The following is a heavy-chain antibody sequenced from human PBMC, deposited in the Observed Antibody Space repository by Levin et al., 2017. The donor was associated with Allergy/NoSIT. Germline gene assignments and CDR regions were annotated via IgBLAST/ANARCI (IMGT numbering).Heavy chain of an antibody. CDR3: ARDPITRLQRLRLGDYYMDV. CDR2: ISGYSGDT. Sequence: GESLKISCKASGYSFTSFGITWVRQAPGQGLEWVGWISGYSGDTKYAREVQDRVTMTTDRSTTTAYMELRNLRSDDTAVYYCARDPITRLQRLRLGDYYMDVWGKGTTVTVS. V-gene: IGHV1-18*01. D-gene: IGHD3-10*01. CDR1: GYSFTSFG. J-gene: IGHJ6*03.